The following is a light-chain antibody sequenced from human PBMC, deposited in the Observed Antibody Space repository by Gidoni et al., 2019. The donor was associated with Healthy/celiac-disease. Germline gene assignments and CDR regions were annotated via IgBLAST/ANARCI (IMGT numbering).Light chain of an antibody. CDR2: DAP. Sequence: EIVLTQSPATLSLSPGERATLSCRASQSVSSYLAWYQQKPGQAPRLLIYDAPNRATGIPARFSGSGSGKDFTLTISSLEPEDFAVYYCQQRSNWPPNTFGQXTKLEIK. CDR1: QSVSSY. V-gene: IGKV3-11*01. CDR3: QQRSNWPPNT. J-gene: IGKJ2*01.